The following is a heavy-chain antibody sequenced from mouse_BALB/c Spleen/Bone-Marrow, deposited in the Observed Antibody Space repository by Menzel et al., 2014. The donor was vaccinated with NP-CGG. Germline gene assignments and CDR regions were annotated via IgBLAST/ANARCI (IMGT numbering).Heavy chain of an antibody. CDR2: IDPANGNT. V-gene: IGHV14-3*02. Sequence: EVHLVESGAELVKPGASVKLSCTASGFNIKDTYMHWVKQRPEQGLEWIGRIDPANGNTKYDPKFQGKATITADTPSNTAYLQLSSLTSEDTAVYYCARGYYYGSSSWFAYWGQGTLVTVSA. CDR1: GFNIKDTY. J-gene: IGHJ3*01. CDR3: ARGYYYGSSSWFAY. D-gene: IGHD1-1*01.